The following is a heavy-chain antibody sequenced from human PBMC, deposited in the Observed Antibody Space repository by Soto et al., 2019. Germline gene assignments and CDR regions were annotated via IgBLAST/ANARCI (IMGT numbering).Heavy chain of an antibody. J-gene: IGHJ4*02. CDR1: GGSISSYY. CDR2: IYYSGST. CDR3: ASALWSLQYFDY. V-gene: IGHV4-59*01. Sequence: SETLSLTCTVSGGSISSYYWSWIRQPPGKGLEWIGYIYYSGSTNYNPSLKSRVTISVDTSKNQFSLKLSSVTAAETAVYYCASALWSLQYFDYWGQGTLVTVSS. D-gene: IGHD3-10*01.